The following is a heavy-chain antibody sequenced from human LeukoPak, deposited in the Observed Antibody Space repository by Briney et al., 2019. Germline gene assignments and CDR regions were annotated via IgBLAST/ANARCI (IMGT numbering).Heavy chain of an antibody. D-gene: IGHD3-10*01. Sequence: ASVKVSCKASGYTFTGYYMHWVRQAPGQGLEWTGWINPNSGGTNYAQKFQGRVTMTRDTSISTAYMELSRLRSDDTAVYYCARLTMEGGSGSYYWPISQKLLFDYWGQGTLVTVSS. J-gene: IGHJ4*02. CDR2: INPNSGGT. CDR3: ARLTMEGGSGSYYWPISQKLLFDY. V-gene: IGHV1-2*02. CDR1: GYTFTGYY.